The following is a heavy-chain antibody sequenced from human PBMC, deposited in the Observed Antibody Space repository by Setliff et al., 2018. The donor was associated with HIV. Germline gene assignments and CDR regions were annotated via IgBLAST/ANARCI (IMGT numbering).Heavy chain of an antibody. J-gene: IGHJ6*03. CDR1: GFNLRNFD. CDR2: IRISADIT. CDR3: ARVSLFYYGSYYMDV. Sequence: GGSLRLSCAASGFNLRNFDMSWVRQAPGKGLEWVSAIRISADITHYADSVKGRFTVSRDNSKNTLYLQMNSLRAEDTAVFYCARVSLFYYGSYYMDVWGKGTTVTVSS. V-gene: IGHV3-23*01. D-gene: IGHD3-10*01.